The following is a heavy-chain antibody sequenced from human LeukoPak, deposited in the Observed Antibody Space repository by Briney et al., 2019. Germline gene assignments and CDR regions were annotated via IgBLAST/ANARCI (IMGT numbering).Heavy chain of an antibody. D-gene: IGHD2-2*01. V-gene: IGHV1-2*02. CDR3: ARDYSYCSSTSCPNWFDP. J-gene: IGHJ5*02. CDR1: GYTFTGYY. Sequence: ASVKVSCKASGYTFTGYYMHWVRQAPGQGLEWMGWINPNSGGTNYAQKFQGRVTMTRDTSISTAYMELSRLRSDDTAVYYCARDYSYCSSTSCPNWFDPWGQGTLVTVSS. CDR2: INPNSGGT.